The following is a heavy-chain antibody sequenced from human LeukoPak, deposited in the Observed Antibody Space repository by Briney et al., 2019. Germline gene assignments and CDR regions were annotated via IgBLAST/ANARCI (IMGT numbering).Heavy chain of an antibody. CDR1: GYSFTSYW. J-gene: IGHJ3*02. CDR3: ASSYYYGSGSYYIDAFDI. V-gene: IGHV5-51*01. D-gene: IGHD3-10*01. CDR2: IYPGDSDT. Sequence: GESLKISCKGSGYSFTSYWIGWVRQMPGKGLEWMGTIYPGDSDTRYSPSFQGQVTISAAKSISTAYLQWSSLKASDTAMYYCASSYYYGSGSYYIDAFDIWGQGTMVTVSS.